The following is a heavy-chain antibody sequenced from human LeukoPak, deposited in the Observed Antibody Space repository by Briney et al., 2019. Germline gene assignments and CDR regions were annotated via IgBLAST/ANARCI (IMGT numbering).Heavy chain of an antibody. CDR2: IIPIFGTA. V-gene: IGHV1-69*05. J-gene: IGHJ6*03. CDR3: ARVRLEYYDFWSGYSLTAPYYYYMDV. CDR1: GYTFSSYA. D-gene: IGHD3-3*01. Sequence: SVKVSCKASGYTFSSYAISWVRQAPGQGLEWMGGIIPIFGTANYAQKFQGRVTITTDESTSTAYMELSSLRSEDTAVYYCARVRLEYYDFWSGYSLTAPYYYYMDVWGKGTTVTVSS.